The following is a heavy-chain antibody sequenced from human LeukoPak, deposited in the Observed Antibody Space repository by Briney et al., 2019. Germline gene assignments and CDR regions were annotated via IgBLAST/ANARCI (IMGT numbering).Heavy chain of an antibody. Sequence: SETLSLTCTVSGGSISSYYWSRIRQPPGKGLEWIGYISYSGSTNYNPSLKSRVTISVDTSKNQFSLKLSSVTAADTAVYYCARYIWGSYPTFEDYWGQGTLVTVSS. CDR1: GGSISSYY. D-gene: IGHD3-16*02. CDR2: ISYSGST. CDR3: ARYIWGSYPTFEDY. J-gene: IGHJ4*02. V-gene: IGHV4-59*01.